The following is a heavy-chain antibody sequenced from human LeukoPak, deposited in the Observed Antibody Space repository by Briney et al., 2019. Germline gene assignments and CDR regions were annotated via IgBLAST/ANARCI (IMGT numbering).Heavy chain of an antibody. CDR1: GGSFSGYY. CDR2: INHSGST. V-gene: IGHV4-34*01. Sequence: SETLSLTCAVYGGSFSGYYWSWIRQPPGKGLEWIGGINHSGSTNYNPSLKSRVTISVDTSKNQFSLKLSSVTAADTAVYYCAREHPDYYYDSSGYYSDYWGQGTLVTVSS. CDR3: AREHPDYYYDSSGYYSDY. D-gene: IGHD3-22*01. J-gene: IGHJ4*02.